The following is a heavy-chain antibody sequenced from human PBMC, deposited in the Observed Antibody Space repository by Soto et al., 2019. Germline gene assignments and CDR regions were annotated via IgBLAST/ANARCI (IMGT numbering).Heavy chain of an antibody. CDR3: ATWHEREHAYDV. J-gene: IGHJ3*01. CDR1: GFTISVKKY. V-gene: IGHV3-53*01. Sequence: RGSLRLSCSAFGFTISVKKYVAWVRQAPGKGLEWVSALYDLDGSFYAASVKGRFTTSSDSSKTTVYLQMNDLRPDDTAVYYCATWHEREHAYDVWGQGKTFTV. CDR2: LYDLDGS. D-gene: IGHD1-1*01.